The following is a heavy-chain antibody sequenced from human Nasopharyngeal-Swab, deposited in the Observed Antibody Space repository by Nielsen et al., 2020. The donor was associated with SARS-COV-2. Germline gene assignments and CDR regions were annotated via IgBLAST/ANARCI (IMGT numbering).Heavy chain of an antibody. CDR3: AKGGPAPIFDL. CDR2: IGTAGDT. Sequence: GGSLRLSCAASGFTFSSYDIHWVRQSTGKGLEWFSAIGTAGDTYYQGSVKGRFTNSRENAKNSLYLQMNSLRAGDTAVYYCAKGGPAPIFDLWGRGTLVTVSS. J-gene: IGHJ2*01. CDR1: GFTFSSYD. V-gene: IGHV3-13*01. D-gene: IGHD3-16*01.